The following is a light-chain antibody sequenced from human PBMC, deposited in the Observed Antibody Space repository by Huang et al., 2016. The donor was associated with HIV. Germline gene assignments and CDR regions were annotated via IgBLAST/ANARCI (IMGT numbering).Light chain of an antibody. J-gene: IGKJ3*01. Sequence: EIVMTQSPATLSGSPGERATLSCRASQSVSSNLAWSQKKPGQAPRLLIYGASTRATGSPARFSGSGSGTEFTLTISSLQSEDFAVYYCQQYNNWPPFTFGPGTKVDIK. CDR2: GAS. V-gene: IGKV3-15*01. CDR1: QSVSSN. CDR3: QQYNNWPPFT.